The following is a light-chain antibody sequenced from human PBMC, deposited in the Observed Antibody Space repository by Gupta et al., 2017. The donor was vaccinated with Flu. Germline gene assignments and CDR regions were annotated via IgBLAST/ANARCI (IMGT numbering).Light chain of an antibody. CDR3: QQDDSYPIT. CDR2: AAS. Sequence: AIRMTQSPSSFSASTGDRVTITCRASQGISSYLAWYQQKPGKASKLLIYAASTLQSGVPSRFSGSGSGTDFTLTISCLQSEDFATYYCQQDDSYPITFGGGTKVEIK. CDR1: QGISSY. J-gene: IGKJ4*01. V-gene: IGKV1-8*01.